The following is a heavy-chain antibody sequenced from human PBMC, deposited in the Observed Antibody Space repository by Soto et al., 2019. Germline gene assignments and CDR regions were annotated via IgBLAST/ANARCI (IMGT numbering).Heavy chain of an antibody. V-gene: IGHV1-8*02. D-gene: IGHD6-13*01. J-gene: IGHJ6*02. Sequence: ASVKVSCKASGYTFTSSGISWVRQAPGQGLDWMGWMNPNSGNTGYAQKFQGRVTMTRNTSISTAYMELSSLRSEDTAVYYCARRGYSSSWYYYYYYGMDVWGQGTTVTVSS. CDR1: GYTFTSSG. CDR3: ARRGYSSSWYYYYYYGMDV. CDR2: MNPNSGNT.